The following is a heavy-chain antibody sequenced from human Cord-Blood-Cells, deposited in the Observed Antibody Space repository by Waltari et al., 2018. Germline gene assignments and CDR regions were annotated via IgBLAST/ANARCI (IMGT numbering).Heavy chain of an antibody. V-gene: IGHV3-53*01. D-gene: IGHD5-12*01. J-gene: IGHJ4*02. CDR3: ARDRSGYDGGMP. CDR1: GFTVSSNY. CDR2: ISRGGST. Sequence: EVQLVESGGGLIQPGGSLRLSCAASGFTVSSNYMSWVRQAPGKGLEWVSVISRGGSTYYADSVKGRFTISRDNSKNTLYLQMNSLRAEDTAVYYCARDRSGYDGGMPWGQGTLVTVSS.